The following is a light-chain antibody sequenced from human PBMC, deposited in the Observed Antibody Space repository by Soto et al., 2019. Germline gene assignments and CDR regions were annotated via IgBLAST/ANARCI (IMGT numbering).Light chain of an antibody. CDR1: QSISSY. V-gene: IGKV1-39*01. CDR3: QQSYSGFT. CDR2: AAS. Sequence: DIQMTQSPSSLSASVGDRVTITCRASQSISSYLNWYQQKPGTDPKLLIYAASSLQSGVPSRFSGSGSGTDFTLTISSLQPEDFATYYCQQSYSGFTFGPGTKVDIK. J-gene: IGKJ3*01.